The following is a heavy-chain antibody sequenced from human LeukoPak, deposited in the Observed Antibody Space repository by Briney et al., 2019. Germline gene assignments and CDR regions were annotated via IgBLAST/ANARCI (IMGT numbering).Heavy chain of an antibody. D-gene: IGHD3-22*01. CDR1: GFTVSSNY. CDR3: AREYYDSSGYSHDAFDI. V-gene: IGHV3-69-1*01. J-gene: IGHJ3*02. Sequence: GGSLRLSCAASGFTVSSNYMSWVRQAPGKGLEWVSSISPSSYINYADSLKGRFTISRDNAKNSLYLQMNSLRVEDTAVYYCAREYYDSSGYSHDAFDIWGQGTVVTVS. CDR2: ISPSSYI.